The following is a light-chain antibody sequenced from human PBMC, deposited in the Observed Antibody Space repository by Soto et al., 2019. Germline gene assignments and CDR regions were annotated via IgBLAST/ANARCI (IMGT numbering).Light chain of an antibody. V-gene: IGKV3-11*01. CDR1: QSVSSY. CDR3: QQRSNWPLT. CDR2: DAS. J-gene: IGKJ4*01. Sequence: EIVLTQSPATLSLSPGERATFSCRASQSVSSYLAWYQQKPGQAPRLLIYDASNRATGIPARFSGSGSGTDFTLTISSLEPEDFAVYYCQQRSNWPLTFGGGTKVGIK.